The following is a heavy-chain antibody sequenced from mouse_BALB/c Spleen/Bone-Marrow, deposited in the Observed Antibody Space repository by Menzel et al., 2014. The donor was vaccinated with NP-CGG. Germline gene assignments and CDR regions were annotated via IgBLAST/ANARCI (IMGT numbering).Heavy chain of an antibody. V-gene: IGHV1-69*02. CDR3: TRTYEYFDY. CDR2: IYPSDNYT. CDR1: GYTFTSYW. J-gene: IGHJ2*01. D-gene: IGHD2-3*01. Sequence: QVQLKESGAELVRPGASVKLSCKTSGYTFTSYWINWVKQGPGQGLEWIGNIYPSDNYTNYNQKFKDKATLTVDISSTTAYMQLSSPTSEDSAVYYCTRTYEYFDYWGQGTTLTVSS.